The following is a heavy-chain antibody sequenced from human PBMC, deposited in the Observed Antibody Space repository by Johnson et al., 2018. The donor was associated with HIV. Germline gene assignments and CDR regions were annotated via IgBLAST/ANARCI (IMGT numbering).Heavy chain of an antibody. V-gene: IGHV3-7*05. CDR2: IKQDGSEK. Sequence: VQLVESGGGLVQPGGSLRLSCAASGFTFSSYWMSWVRQAPGKGLEWVANIKQDGSEKYYVDSVKGRFTISRDNAKNSLYLQMNSLRVEDTGVDYCAGGAISANSFDFCGQGTMVTDSS. J-gene: IGHJ3*01. CDR3: AGGAISANSFDF. D-gene: IGHD5-24*01. CDR1: GFTFSSYW.